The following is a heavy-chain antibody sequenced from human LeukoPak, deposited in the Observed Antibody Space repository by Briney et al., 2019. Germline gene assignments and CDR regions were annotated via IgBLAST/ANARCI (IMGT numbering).Heavy chain of an antibody. Sequence: TSETLSLTCAVYGGSFSGYYWSWIRQPPGKGLEWIGEINHSGSTNYNPSLKSRVTISVDTSKNQFSLKLSSVIAADTAVYYCARHRLRYSAHDAFDIWGQGTMVTVSS. V-gene: IGHV4-34*01. CDR1: GGSFSGYY. J-gene: IGHJ3*02. D-gene: IGHD3-9*01. CDR2: INHSGST. CDR3: ARHRLRYSAHDAFDI.